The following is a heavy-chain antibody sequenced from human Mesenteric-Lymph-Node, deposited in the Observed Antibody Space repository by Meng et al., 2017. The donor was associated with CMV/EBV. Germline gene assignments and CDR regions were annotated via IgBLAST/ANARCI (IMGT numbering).Heavy chain of an antibody. V-gene: IGHV1-18*01. Sequence: ASVKVSCKASGGTFSSYTISWVRQAPGQGLEWMECIIGYNGNRNDAQKFQGRVTMTTDTSTSTVYMDLRSLRSDDTAVYYCARDSYENWFDPWGQGTLVTVSS. D-gene: IGHD2-8*01. CDR3: ARDSYENWFDP. CDR2: IIGYNGNR. CDR1: GGTFSSYT. J-gene: IGHJ5*02.